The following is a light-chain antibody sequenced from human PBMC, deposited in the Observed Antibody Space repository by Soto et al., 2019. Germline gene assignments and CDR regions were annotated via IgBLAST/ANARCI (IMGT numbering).Light chain of an antibody. Sequence: EIVMTQSPATLSVSPGERATFSCRASQSVSSNLAWYQQKPGQAPRLLIYGASTRATGIPARFSGSGSGTEFTLTISSLQSEDFAVYYCQQYNNWWTFGQGTKVDIK. CDR2: GAS. V-gene: IGKV3-15*01. J-gene: IGKJ1*01. CDR3: QQYNNWWT. CDR1: QSVSSN.